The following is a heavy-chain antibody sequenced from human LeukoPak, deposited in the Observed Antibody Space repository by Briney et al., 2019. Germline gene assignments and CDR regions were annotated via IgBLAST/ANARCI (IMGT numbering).Heavy chain of an antibody. V-gene: IGHV3-53*01. Sequence: GGSLRLSCAASGFTVSSNYMSWVRQAPGKGLEWVSVIYSGGSTYYADSVKGRFTISRDNSKNTLYLQMNSLRAEDTAVYYCARDRGEVVGATVNYYYYYMDVWGKGTTVTVSS. D-gene: IGHD1-26*01. CDR2: IYSGGST. CDR1: GFTVSSNY. J-gene: IGHJ6*03. CDR3: ARDRGEVVGATVNYYYYYMDV.